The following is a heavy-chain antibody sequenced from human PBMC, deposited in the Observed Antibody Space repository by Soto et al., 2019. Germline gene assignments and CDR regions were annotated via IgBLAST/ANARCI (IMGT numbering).Heavy chain of an antibody. Sequence: SETLSLTCAVYGGSFSGYYWSWIRQPPGKGLEWIGEINHSGSTNYNPSLKSRVTISVDTSKNQFSLKLSSVTAADTAVYYYCRIVTPSNYYYYCMDVWGKGTTVTVSS. V-gene: IGHV4-34*01. CDR2: INHSGST. J-gene: IGHJ6*04. CDR1: GGSFSGYY. D-gene: IGHD2-15*01. CDR3: CRIVTPSNYYYYCMDV.